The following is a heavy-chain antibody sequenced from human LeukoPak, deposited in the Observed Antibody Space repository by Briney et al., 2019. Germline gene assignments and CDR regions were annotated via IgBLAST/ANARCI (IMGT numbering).Heavy chain of an antibody. Sequence: PSETLSLTCTVSGGSISNYYWNWIRQPAGKGLEWIGRISTSGSTNYNPSLKSRVTMSVDTAKNQFSLKLSSVTAADTAVYYCARDVSSSWFEGGDWFDPWGQGTLVTVSS. CDR1: GGSISNYY. J-gene: IGHJ5*02. CDR3: ARDVSSSWFEGGDWFDP. V-gene: IGHV4-4*07. D-gene: IGHD6-13*01. CDR2: ISTSGST.